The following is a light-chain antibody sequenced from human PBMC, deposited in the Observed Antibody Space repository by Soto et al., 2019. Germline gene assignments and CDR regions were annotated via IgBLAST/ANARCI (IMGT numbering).Light chain of an antibody. Sequence: QSALTQPASVSGSPAQSITISCTGTSRDVGGYNYVSWYQQHPGKAPKLMIYDVRNRPSGVSNRFSGSKSVNTASLTISGLQAEDEADYYCSSYTTISTYVFGTGTKVTVL. CDR2: DVR. CDR3: SSYTTISTYV. CDR1: SRDVGGYNY. V-gene: IGLV2-14*01. J-gene: IGLJ1*01.